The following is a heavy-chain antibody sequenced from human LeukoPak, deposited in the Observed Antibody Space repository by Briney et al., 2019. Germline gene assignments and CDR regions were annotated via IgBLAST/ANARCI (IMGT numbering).Heavy chain of an antibody. D-gene: IGHD6-13*01. CDR1: GGSISSGDYY. J-gene: IGHJ4*02. CDR2: IYYSGST. CDR3: ARLIKDADAAAGTFDY. Sequence: SQTLSLTCTVSGGSISSGDYYWSWIRQPPGKGLEWIGYIYYSGSTYYNPSLKSRVTISVDTSKNQFSLKLSSVTAADTAVYYCARLIKDADAAAGTFDYWGQGTLVTVSS. V-gene: IGHV4-30-4*08.